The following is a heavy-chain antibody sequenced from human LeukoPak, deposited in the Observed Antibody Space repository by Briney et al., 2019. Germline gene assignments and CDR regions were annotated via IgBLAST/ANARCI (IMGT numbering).Heavy chain of an antibody. Sequence: TGXSLRLSCAASGFTFDDYAMHWVRHAPGMGLEWVSGISWNSGCIGYADSVKGRFTISRDNANNSLYLQMNSLRAEDMALYYCAKGTTANYYGSGKGFFDYWGQGTLVTVSS. V-gene: IGHV3-9*03. CDR3: AKGTTANYYGSGKGFFDY. J-gene: IGHJ4*02. CDR1: GFTFDDYA. CDR2: ISWNSGCI. D-gene: IGHD3-10*01.